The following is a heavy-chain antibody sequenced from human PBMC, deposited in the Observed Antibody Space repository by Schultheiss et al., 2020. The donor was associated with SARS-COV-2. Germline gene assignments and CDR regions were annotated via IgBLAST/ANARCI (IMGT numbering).Heavy chain of an antibody. CDR1: RFIFSNYW. CDR2: IKQDGTEK. D-gene: IGHD6-13*01. CDR3: ARGTLAAAGGGVDY. Sequence: GESLKISCASSRFIFSNYWMNWVRQTPGKGLEWVATIKQDGTEKYYGDSVRGRFTISRDNAKNSLYLQMNSLRAEDTAVYYCARGTLAAAGGGVDYWGLGTLVTVSS. J-gene: IGHJ4*02. V-gene: IGHV3-7*03.